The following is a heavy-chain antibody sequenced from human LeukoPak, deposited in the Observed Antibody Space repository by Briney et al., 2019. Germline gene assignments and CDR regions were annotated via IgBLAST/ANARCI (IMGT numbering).Heavy chain of an antibody. Sequence: GESLKISCKGSGYSFATYWIGWVRQMPGKGLEWMGIIYPADSDTRYSPSFQGQVTISADKSISTAYLQWSSLKASDTAMYYCARGRGDARSGLDYWGQGTLVTVSS. CDR3: ARGRGDARSGLDY. D-gene: IGHD2-21*02. CDR1: GYSFATYW. J-gene: IGHJ4*02. V-gene: IGHV5-51*01. CDR2: IYPADSDT.